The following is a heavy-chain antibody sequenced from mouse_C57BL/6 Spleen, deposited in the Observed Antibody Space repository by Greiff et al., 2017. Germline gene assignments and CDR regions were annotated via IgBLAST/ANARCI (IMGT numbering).Heavy chain of an antibody. V-gene: IGHV1-69*01. D-gene: IGHD2-1*01. CDR2: IDPSDSYT. Sequence: VQLQQPGAELVMPGASVKLSCKASGYTFTSYWMHWVKQRPGQGLEWIGEIDPSDSYTNYNQKFKGKSTLTVDKSSSTAYMQLSSLTSEDSAVYYCARSGIYYGTGSWFAYWGQGTLVTVSA. J-gene: IGHJ3*01. CDR1: GYTFTSYW. CDR3: ARSGIYYGTGSWFAY.